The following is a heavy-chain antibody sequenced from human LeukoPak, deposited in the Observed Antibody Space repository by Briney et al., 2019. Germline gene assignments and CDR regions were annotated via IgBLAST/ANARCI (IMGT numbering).Heavy chain of an antibody. CDR3: ARLSIVGTKSAFDI. D-gene: IGHD1-26*01. V-gene: IGHV3-21*01. Sequence: GGSLRLSCAASGFTFSSYGMNWVRQAPGKGLEWVSFISSSSSYINYADSVKGRFTISRDNAKKSLYLQMNSLRAEDTAVYYCARLSIVGTKSAFDIWGQGTMVTVSS. CDR1: GFTFSSYG. CDR2: ISSSSSYI. J-gene: IGHJ3*02.